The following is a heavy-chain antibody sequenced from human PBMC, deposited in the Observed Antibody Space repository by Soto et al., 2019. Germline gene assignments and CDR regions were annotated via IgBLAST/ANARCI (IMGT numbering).Heavy chain of an antibody. CDR3: AKVNYDFWSGYYDY. J-gene: IGHJ4*02. CDR1: GFTFSNCA. CDR2: IGGSDGST. Sequence: ELQLLESGGGLIQPGGSLRLSCAASGFTFSNCAMSWVRQPPGKGLEWVSGIGGSDGSTYYADSVKGRFTISRDNSKNTLYLQMNSLGAEDTAVYYWAKVNYDFWSGYYDYWGQGTLVSVSS. D-gene: IGHD3-3*01. V-gene: IGHV3-23*01.